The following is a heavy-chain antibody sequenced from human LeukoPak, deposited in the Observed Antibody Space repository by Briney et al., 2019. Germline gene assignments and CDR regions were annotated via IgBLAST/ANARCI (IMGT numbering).Heavy chain of an antibody. CDR1: GYTFTSSA. D-gene: IGHD6-19*01. J-gene: IGHJ4*02. Sequence: EASVNVSCKASGYTFTSSALNWVRQAPGQGLEWMGWINTNTGNPTYAQGFTGRFVFSLDTSVSTAYLHISSLEAEDTAIYYCATDLKKGDSGCFDYWGQGTLVTVSS. CDR3: ATDLKKGDSGCFDY. V-gene: IGHV7-4-1*02. CDR2: INTNTGNP.